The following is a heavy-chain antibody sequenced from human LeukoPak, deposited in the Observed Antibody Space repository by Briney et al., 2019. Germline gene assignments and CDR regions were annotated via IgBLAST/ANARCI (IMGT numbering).Heavy chain of an antibody. CDR3: AKDLAGDSWGPNWFDP. J-gene: IGHJ5*02. V-gene: IGHV3-30*02. D-gene: IGHD3/OR15-3a*01. Sequence: GGSLRLSCAASGFTFSSYGMHWVRQAPGKGLEWVAFIRYDGSNKYYADSVKGRFTISRDNSKNTLYLQMNSLRAEDTAVYYCAKDLAGDSWGPNWFDPWGQGTLVTVSS. CDR2: IRYDGSNK. CDR1: GFTFSSYG.